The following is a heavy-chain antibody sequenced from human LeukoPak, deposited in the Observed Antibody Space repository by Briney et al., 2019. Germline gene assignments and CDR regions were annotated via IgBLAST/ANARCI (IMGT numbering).Heavy chain of an antibody. CDR1: GGSISSYY. D-gene: IGHD2-21*02. Sequence: PSETLSLTCTDSGGSISSYYWSWIRQPPGKGLEWIGYIYYSGSTNYNPSLKSRVTISVDTSKNQFSLKLSSVTAADTAVYYCARSECGGDCYSGDWFDPWGQGTLVTVSS. CDR3: ARSECGGDCYSGDWFDP. J-gene: IGHJ5*02. CDR2: IYYSGST. V-gene: IGHV4-59*01.